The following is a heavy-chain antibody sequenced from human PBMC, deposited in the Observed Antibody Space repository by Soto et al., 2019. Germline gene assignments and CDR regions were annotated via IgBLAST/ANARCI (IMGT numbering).Heavy chain of an antibody. CDR1: GFTFSIYW. CDR2: INSDGSST. J-gene: IGHJ6*02. D-gene: IGHD3-10*01. CDR3: ARDIVVRGVIIANYGMDV. Sequence: GGSLRLSCAASGFTFSIYWMHWVRQAPGKGLVWVSRINSDGSSTSYADSVKGRFTISRDNAKNTLYLQMNSLRAEDTAVYYCARDIVVRGVIIANYGMDVWGQGTTVTVSS. V-gene: IGHV3-74*01.